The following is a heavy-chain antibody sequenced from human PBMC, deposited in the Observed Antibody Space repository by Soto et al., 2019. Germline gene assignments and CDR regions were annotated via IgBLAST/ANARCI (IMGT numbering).Heavy chain of an antibody. CDR3: AILPTVGADAFDI. D-gene: IGHD1-26*01. CDR1: GYTFTGYY. CDR2: INPNSGGT. Sequence: ASVKVSCKASGYTFTGYYMHWVRQAPGQGLEWMGWINPNSGGTNYAQKFQGRVTMTRDTSISTAYMELSRLRSDDTAVYYCAILPTVGADAFDIWGQGTMVTVSS. J-gene: IGHJ3*02. V-gene: IGHV1-2*02.